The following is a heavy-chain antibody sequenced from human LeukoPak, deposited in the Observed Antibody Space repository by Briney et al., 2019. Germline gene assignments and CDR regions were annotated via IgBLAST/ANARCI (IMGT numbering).Heavy chain of an antibody. Sequence: SETLSLTCTVSGGSISSYYWSWIRQPPGKGLEWIGYIYYSGSTNYNPSLKSRVTISVDTSKNQFSLKLSSVTAADTGVYYCARHHWGYYFDYWGQGTLVTVSS. CDR1: GGSISSYY. V-gene: IGHV4-59*08. CDR3: ARHHWGYYFDY. D-gene: IGHD3-16*01. J-gene: IGHJ4*02. CDR2: IYYSGST.